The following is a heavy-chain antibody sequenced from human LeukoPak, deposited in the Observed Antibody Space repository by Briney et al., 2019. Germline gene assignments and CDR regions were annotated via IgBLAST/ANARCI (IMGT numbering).Heavy chain of an antibody. J-gene: IGHJ4*02. CDR3: AKDSMDY. V-gene: IGHV3-53*01. Sequence: GGSLRLSCAASGFTVNSNYMSWVRQAPGKGLEWVSVIYSGGGTFYADSVKGRFTISRDNSKNTLYLQMNSLRAEDTAVYYCAKDSMDYWGQGTLVTVSS. CDR1: GFTVNSNY. D-gene: IGHD2/OR15-2a*01. CDR2: IYSGGGT.